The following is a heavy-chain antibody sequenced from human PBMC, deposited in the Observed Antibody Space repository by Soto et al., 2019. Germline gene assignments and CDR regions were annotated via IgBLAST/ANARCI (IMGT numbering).Heavy chain of an antibody. V-gene: IGHV4-34*01. CDR1: GGSFSGYS. CDR2: ITYSANT. CDR3: ARCRIRAAGTRDF. D-gene: IGHD6-13*01. Sequence: QVQLQQWGAGLLKPSETLSLTCAVSGGSFSGYSWIWIRQPPGKGLEWIGQITYSANTDYNPSLRSRVAMSVDSSKKQFSLSLSSVTAADTAVYYCARCRIRAAGTRDFWGQGTLVTVSS. J-gene: IGHJ4*02.